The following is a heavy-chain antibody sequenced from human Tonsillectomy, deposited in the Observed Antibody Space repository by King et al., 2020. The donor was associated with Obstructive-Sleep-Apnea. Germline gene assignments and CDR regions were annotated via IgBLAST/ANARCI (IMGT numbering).Heavy chain of an antibody. D-gene: IGHD3-10*01. J-gene: IGHJ5*02. CDR3: AGDPEDXGXGXYGHT. V-gene: IGHV1-69*12. CDR2: IIPIFGTP. CDR1: GGTFSRYT. Sequence: QLVQSGAEVKKPGSSVKVSCKAAGGTFSRYTFIWVRQAPGQGLEWMGGIIPIFGTPNYAQNFQSRVTITADESSTTTYMELSSLRSDDTAVYYCAGDPEDXGXGXYGHTXXQGTLXXVSS.